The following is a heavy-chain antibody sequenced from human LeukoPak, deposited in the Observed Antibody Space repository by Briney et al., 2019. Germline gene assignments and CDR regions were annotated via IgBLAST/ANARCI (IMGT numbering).Heavy chain of an antibody. D-gene: IGHD3-10*01. CDR2: ITSSSSYI. Sequence: PGGSLRLSCAASGFTFNTYTMNWVRQAPGEGLEWGSSITSSSSYIYYADSMKGRFTISRDNAKNSLYLQMNSLRAEDTAVYYCARGEVHYYGSGSDYWGQGTLVTVSS. V-gene: IGHV3-21*01. J-gene: IGHJ4*02. CDR1: GFTFNTYT. CDR3: ARGEVHYYGSGSDY.